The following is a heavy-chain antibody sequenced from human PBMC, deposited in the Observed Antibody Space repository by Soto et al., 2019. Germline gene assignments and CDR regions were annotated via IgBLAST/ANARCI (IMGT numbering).Heavy chain of an antibody. CDR2: IKEDGSEK. V-gene: IGHV3-7*01. CDR3: ARKSGAFDI. J-gene: IGHJ3*02. Sequence: EVQLVESGGGLVQPGGSLRLSCAVSGFTFSGYWMSWVRQAPGKGLVWMANIKEDGSEKYFVDSVRGRFTISRDNAKNSLCLQMDSLRAEDTAVYYCARKSGAFDIWGQGTMVTVSA. CDR1: GFTFSGYW.